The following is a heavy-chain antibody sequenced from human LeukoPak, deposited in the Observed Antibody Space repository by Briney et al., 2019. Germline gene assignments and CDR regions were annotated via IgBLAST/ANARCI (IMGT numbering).Heavy chain of an antibody. Sequence: SDTLSLTCTVSGGSINSYYWICFRQPARKGLEWIGRIYTNGSTNYNTSLKSRVTMSVDTSKNQSSLKLSSVTAADTAVYYCARDLPTTAFDIWGQGTMVTVSS. CDR1: GGSINSYY. CDR2: IYTNGST. V-gene: IGHV4-4*07. D-gene: IGHD1-7*01. J-gene: IGHJ3*02. CDR3: ARDLPTTAFDI.